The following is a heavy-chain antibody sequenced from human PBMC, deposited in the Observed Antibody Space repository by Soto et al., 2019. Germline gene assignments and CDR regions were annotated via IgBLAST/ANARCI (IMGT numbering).Heavy chain of an antibody. D-gene: IGHD3-9*01. J-gene: IGHJ6*02. CDR1: GFTFSSYA. V-gene: IGHV3-23*01. CDR3: AKDDILTGYYFPGYYYGMDV. Sequence: GGSLRLSCASSGFTFSSYAMSWVRQAPGKGLEWVSAISGSGGSTYYADSVKGRFTISRDNSKNTLYLQMNSLRAEDTAVYYCAKDDILTGYYFPGYYYGMDVWGHETTVTVSS. CDR2: ISGSGGST.